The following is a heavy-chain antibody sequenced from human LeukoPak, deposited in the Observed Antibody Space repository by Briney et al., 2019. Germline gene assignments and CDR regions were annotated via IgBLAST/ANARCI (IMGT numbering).Heavy chain of an antibody. V-gene: IGHV4-61*01. D-gene: IGHD6-19*01. Sequence: SETPSLTCTVSGGSVSSGSYYWSWIRQPPGKGLEWIGYAHHWGSTNYNPSLKSRVTISVDTSKNQFSLKLNSVTAADTAVYYCATEGTYYSGWYDYWGQRARLSVSS. CDR2: AHHWGST. CDR1: GGSVSSGSYY. CDR3: ATEGTYYSGWYDY. J-gene: IGHJ4*02.